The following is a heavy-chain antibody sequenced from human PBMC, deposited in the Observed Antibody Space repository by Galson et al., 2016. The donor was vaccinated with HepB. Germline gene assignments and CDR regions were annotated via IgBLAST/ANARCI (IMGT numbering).Heavy chain of an antibody. J-gene: IGHJ3*02. D-gene: IGHD4-17*01. CDR3: ARAVDYGYPDALDI. Sequence: SVKVSCKASGYTLSSLYMHWVRQAPGQGLEWMGRIDPSGGYTVYAQKFQGRVTMTRDTSTSTVCMELSRLRNDDTAVYHCARAVDYGYPDALDIWGQGTKVTVSS. V-gene: IGHV1-46*01. CDR2: IDPSGGYT. CDR1: GYTLSSLY.